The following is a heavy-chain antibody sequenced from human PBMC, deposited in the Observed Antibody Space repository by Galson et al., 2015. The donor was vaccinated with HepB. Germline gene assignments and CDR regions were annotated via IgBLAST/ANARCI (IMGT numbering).Heavy chain of an antibody. Sequence: SLRLSCAASGFSFSNTWMSWVRQSPGQGLEWIGRIKSNSDGETTDYAAPVEGRFAISRDDSKNTLYLQMNGLNAEDTAVYYCTVDCGGLTFDYWGRGTLVTVSS. J-gene: IGHJ4*02. CDR1: GFSFSNTW. D-gene: IGHD2-21*01. CDR3: TVDCGGLTFDY. CDR2: IKSNSDGETT. V-gene: IGHV3-15*01.